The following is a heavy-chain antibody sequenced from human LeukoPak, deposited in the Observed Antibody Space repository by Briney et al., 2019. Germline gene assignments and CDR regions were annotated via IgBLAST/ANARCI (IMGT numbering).Heavy chain of an antibody. Sequence: GGSLRLSCAASGFTFSSYGMHWVRQAPGKGLEWVAVISYDGSNKYYADSVKGRFTISRDNSKNTLYLQMNSLRAEDTAVYYCARESRESYGMDVWGQGTTVTVSS. V-gene: IGHV3-30*03. J-gene: IGHJ6*02. CDR3: ARESRESYGMDV. D-gene: IGHD1-26*01. CDR1: GFTFSSYG. CDR2: ISYDGSNK.